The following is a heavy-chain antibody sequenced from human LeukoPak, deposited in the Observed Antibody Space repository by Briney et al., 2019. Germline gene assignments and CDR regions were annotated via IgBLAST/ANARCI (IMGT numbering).Heavy chain of an antibody. CDR2: ISYDGSNK. V-gene: IGHV3-30*04. Sequence: HPGRSLRLSCAASGFTFSSYAMHWVRQAPGKGLEWVAVISYDGSNKYYADSVKGRLTISRDNSKNTLYLQMNSLRAEDTAVYYCARRGSSSWYEWFDPWGQGTLVTVSS. J-gene: IGHJ5*02. D-gene: IGHD6-13*01. CDR1: GFTFSSYA. CDR3: ARRGSSSWYEWFDP.